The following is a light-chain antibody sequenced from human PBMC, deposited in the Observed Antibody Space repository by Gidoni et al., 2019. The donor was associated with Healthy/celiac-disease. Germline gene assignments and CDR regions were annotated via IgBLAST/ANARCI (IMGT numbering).Light chain of an antibody. V-gene: IGKV3-20*01. CDR1: QRVSSSY. CDR2: GAS. CDR3: QQYGSSPRT. Sequence: EIVLTQSPGTLSLSPGERTNLPCRASQRVSSSYLAWYQQKPGQAPRLLIYGASSRATGIPDRISGSGSGTDFTITISRLEPEEFAVYYCQQYGSSPRTFGEGTKVEIK. J-gene: IGKJ1*01.